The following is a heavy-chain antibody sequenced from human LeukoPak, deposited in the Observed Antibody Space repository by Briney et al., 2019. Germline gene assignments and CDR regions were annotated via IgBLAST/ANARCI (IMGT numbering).Heavy chain of an antibody. Sequence: PSETLSLTCTVSGGTISSSSYYWGWIRQPPGKGLERIGSIYYSGTTYYNPSLKSRVTISVDTSKSQFSLRLTSVTAADTAVYYCARHVRFLEWLSSYYFDYWGQGTLVTVSS. V-gene: IGHV4-39*01. CDR1: GGTISSSSYY. J-gene: IGHJ4*02. CDR2: IYYSGTT. CDR3: ARHVRFLEWLSSYYFDY. D-gene: IGHD3-3*01.